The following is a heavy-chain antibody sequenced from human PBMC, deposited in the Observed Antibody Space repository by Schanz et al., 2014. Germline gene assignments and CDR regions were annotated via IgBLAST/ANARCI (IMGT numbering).Heavy chain of an antibody. CDR3: AKVATAATYLDS. V-gene: IGHV3-23*04. CDR2: LTEGGGGT. CDR1: GFGFDDYA. J-gene: IGHJ4*02. Sequence: EVQLVESGGGVVRPGGSLRLSCAASGFGFDDYAMSWVRQAPGKGLEWVSGLTEGGGGTYYTDAVKGRFTISRDSSKNTLYLQMNSLRADDTAVYYCAKVATAATYLDSWGLGTLVTVSS. D-gene: IGHD2-15*01.